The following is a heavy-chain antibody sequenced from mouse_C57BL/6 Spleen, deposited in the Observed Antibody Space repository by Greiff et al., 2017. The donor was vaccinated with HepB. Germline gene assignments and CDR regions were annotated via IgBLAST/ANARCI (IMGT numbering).Heavy chain of an antibody. V-gene: IGHV1-80*01. CDR3: AQTAQATGFDY. CDR2: IYPGDGDT. CDR1: GYAFSSYW. Sequence: QVQLKQSGAELVKPGASVKISCKASGYAFSSYWMNWVKQRPGKGLEWIGQIYPGDGDTNYNGKFKGKATLTADKSSSTAYMQLSSLTSEDSAVYFCAQTAQATGFDYWGQGTTLTVSS. D-gene: IGHD3-2*02. J-gene: IGHJ2*01.